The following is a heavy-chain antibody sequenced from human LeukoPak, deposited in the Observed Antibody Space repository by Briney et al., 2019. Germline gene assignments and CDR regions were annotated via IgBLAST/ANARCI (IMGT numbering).Heavy chain of an antibody. D-gene: IGHD2-15*01. CDR2: INHSGST. Sequence: PSETLSLTCAVYGGSFSGYYWSWIRQPPGKGLEWIGEINHSGSTNYNPPLKSRVTISVDTSKNQFSLKLSSVTAADTAVYYCARTYCSGGSCHFDYWGQGTLVTVSS. V-gene: IGHV4-34*01. CDR1: GGSFSGYY. J-gene: IGHJ4*02. CDR3: ARTYCSGGSCHFDY.